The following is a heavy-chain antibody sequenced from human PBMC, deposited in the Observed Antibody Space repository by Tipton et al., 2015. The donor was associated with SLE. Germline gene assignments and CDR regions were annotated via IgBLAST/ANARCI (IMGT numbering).Heavy chain of an antibody. CDR1: GYSISSGYY. V-gene: IGHV4-38-2*01. J-gene: IGHJ4*02. CDR3: ARSSLRLELHF. Sequence: GLVKPSETLSITCAVSGYSISSGYYWGWIRQPPGKGLEWIGSIYHSGSTYYNPSLKSRVTISADTSKNVFSLKLSSVTAADTAVYYCARSSLRLELHFWGQGTPVTVSS. CDR2: IYHSGST. D-gene: IGHD1-7*01.